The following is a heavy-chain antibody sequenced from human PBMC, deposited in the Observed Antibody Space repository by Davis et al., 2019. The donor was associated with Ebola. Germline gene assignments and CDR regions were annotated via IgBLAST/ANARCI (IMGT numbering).Heavy chain of an antibody. Sequence: GESLKISCEVSGLTFSGYSMNWVRQAPGKGLEWVSSISTGSSYIYYADSVKGRFTISRDNAKNSLYLQMKSLRSEDTAVYYCARVGDRGLDYWGQGILVTVSS. D-gene: IGHD3-10*01. J-gene: IGHJ4*02. CDR2: ISTGSSYI. CDR1: GLTFSGYS. CDR3: ARVGDRGLDY. V-gene: IGHV3-21*01.